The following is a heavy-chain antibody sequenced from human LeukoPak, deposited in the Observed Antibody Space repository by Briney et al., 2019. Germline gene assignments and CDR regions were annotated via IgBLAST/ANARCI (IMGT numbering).Heavy chain of an antibody. D-gene: IGHD5-12*01. CDR2: IYYSGST. CDR3: ARRRQGGWLRFFDY. J-gene: IGHJ4*02. CDR1: GGSISSSSYY. Sequence: SETLSLTCTVSGGSISSSSYYWGWIRQPPGKGLEWIGSIYYSGSTYYNPSLKSRVTISVDTSKNQFSLKLSSVTAADTAVYYCARRRQGGWLRFFDYWGQGTLVTVSS. V-gene: IGHV4-39*01.